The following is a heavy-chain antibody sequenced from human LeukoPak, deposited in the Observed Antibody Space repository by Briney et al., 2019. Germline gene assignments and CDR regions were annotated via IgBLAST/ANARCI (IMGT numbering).Heavy chain of an antibody. CDR3: ASLPEWFGESENYYYGMDV. CDR2: INPSGGST. V-gene: IGHV1-46*01. Sequence: ASVKVSCKASGYTFTSYYMHWVRQAPGQGLEWMGIINPSGGSTSYAQKFQGRVTMTRDTSTSTVYMELSSLRSEGTAVYYCASLPEWFGESENYYYGMDVWGQGTTVTVSS. CDR1: GYTFTSYY. J-gene: IGHJ6*02. D-gene: IGHD3-10*01.